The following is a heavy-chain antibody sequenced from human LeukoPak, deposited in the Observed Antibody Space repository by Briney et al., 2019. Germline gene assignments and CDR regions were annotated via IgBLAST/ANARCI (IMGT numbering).Heavy chain of an antibody. V-gene: IGHV4-34*01. CDR1: GGSFSGYY. CDR2: INHSGST. J-gene: IGHJ4*02. CDR3: ARKHIAAYFDY. D-gene: IGHD6-13*01. Sequence: SETLSLTCAVCGGSFSGYYWSWIRPPPGKGLEWIGEINHSGSTNYNPSLKSRVTISVDTSKNQFSLKLSSVTAADTAVYYCARKHIAAYFDYWGQGTLVTVSS.